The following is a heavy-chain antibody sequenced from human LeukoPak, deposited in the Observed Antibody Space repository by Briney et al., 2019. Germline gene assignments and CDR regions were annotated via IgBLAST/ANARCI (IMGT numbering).Heavy chain of an antibody. CDR1: GITLSNYV. J-gene: IGHJ4*02. CDR2: ISDSGGRT. V-gene: IGHV3-23*01. Sequence: GGSLRLSCAVSGITLSNYVMSWGRQAPGKGLEWVAGISDSGGRTNYADSVQGRFTISSDNPKNTLYLQMNSLRAEDTAVYFCAKRGVVIRVILVGFHKEAYYFDSWGQRALVTASS. CDR3: AKRGVVIRVILVGFHKEAYYFDS. D-gene: IGHD3-22*01.